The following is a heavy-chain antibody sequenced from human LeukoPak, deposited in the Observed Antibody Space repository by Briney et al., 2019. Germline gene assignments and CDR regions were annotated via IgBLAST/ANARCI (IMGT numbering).Heavy chain of an antibody. Sequence: GGSLRLSCAASGFTFSSYGMHWVRQAPGKGLEWVAVIWYDGSNKYYADSVKGRFTISRDNSKNTLYLQMNSLRAEDTAVYYCARGTYSSGWYGGFDYWGQGTLVTVSS. V-gene: IGHV3-33*01. J-gene: IGHJ4*02. CDR3: ARGTYSSGWYGGFDY. D-gene: IGHD6-19*01. CDR1: GFTFSSYG. CDR2: IWYDGSNK.